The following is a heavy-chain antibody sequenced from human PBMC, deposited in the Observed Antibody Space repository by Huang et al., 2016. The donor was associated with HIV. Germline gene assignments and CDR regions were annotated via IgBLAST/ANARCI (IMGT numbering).Heavy chain of an antibody. D-gene: IGHD3-22*01. J-gene: IGHJ4*02. CDR1: GFVLNNYG. CDR2: LSKDGRDK. CDR3: AREDGSSGDCGYFGP. V-gene: IGHV3-30*03. Sequence: QVQLVESGGGVVQPGRSLRLSCGASGFVLNNYGLHWVRQTQGKGLEWGAGLSKDGRDKKYGESVKGRFTSSKDNSKNTLYLEMDSLTPEDTGVYYCAREDGSSGDCGYFGPWGQGAQVTVAT.